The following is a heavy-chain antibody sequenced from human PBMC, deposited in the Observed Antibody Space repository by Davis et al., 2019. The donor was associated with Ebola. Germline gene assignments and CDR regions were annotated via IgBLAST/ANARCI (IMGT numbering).Heavy chain of an antibody. Sequence: GGSLRLSCAASGFTFSSYSMNWVRQAPGKGLEWVSSISSSSSYIYYADSVKGRFTISRDNAKNSLYLQMNSLRAEDTAVYYCARSRITMVQGVINYYYGMDVWGQGTTVTVSS. V-gene: IGHV3-21*01. CDR3: ARSRITMVQGVINYYYGMDV. D-gene: IGHD3-10*01. CDR2: ISSSSSYI. CDR1: GFTFSSYS. J-gene: IGHJ6*02.